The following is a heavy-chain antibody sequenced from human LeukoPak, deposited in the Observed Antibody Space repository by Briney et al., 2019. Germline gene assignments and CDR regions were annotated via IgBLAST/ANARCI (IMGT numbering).Heavy chain of an antibody. CDR2: ISYDGSNK. J-gene: IGHJ4*02. D-gene: IGHD2-21*01. CDR1: GFTFSSYG. V-gene: IGHV3-30*03. CDR3: ARNIPVTRWGY. Sequence: GGSLRLSCAASGFTFSSYGMHWVRQAPGKGLEWVAVISYDGSNKYYADSVKGRFTISRDNSKNTVYLQMNSLRAEDTAVYYCARNIPVTRWGYWGQGTLVTVSS.